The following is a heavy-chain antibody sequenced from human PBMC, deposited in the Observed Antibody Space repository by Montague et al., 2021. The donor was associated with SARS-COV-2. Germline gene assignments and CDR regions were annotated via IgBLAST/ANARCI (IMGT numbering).Heavy chain of an antibody. Sequence: SETLSLICAVYGGSFNGYYWNWIRQPPGKGLEWIGEISDIGSTTYNPSLESRLTTSVDRSKNQFSLRLTSVTAADTAVYYCVRERECSGGSCYGPDDDAFDIWGQGTVVTVSS. D-gene: IGHD2-15*01. CDR1: GGSFNGYY. J-gene: IGHJ3*02. CDR2: ISDIGST. V-gene: IGHV4-34*01. CDR3: VRERECSGGSCYGPDDDAFDI.